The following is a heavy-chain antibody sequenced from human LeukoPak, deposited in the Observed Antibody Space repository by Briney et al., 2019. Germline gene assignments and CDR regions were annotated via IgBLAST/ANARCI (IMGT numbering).Heavy chain of an antibody. CDR1: GFIFSSYG. CDR2: IWHDGSSE. Sequence: PGRSLRLSCAASGFIFSSYGMHWVRQAPGKGLEWVAVIWHDGSSEFYADSVRGRFSISRDDSKNTVYLQINSLRAEDTALYYCAKDDRGGWSGYFDYWGQGTLVTVSS. CDR3: AKDDRGGWSGYFDY. V-gene: IGHV3-33*06. J-gene: IGHJ4*02. D-gene: IGHD3-22*01.